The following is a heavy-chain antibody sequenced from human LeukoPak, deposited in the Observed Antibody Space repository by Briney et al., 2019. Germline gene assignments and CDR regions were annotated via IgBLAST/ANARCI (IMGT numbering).Heavy chain of an antibody. CDR3: ARDATEYSYGPRGYDY. CDR1: GFTFSSYA. D-gene: IGHD5-18*01. Sequence: GGSLRLSCAASGFTFSSYAMSWVRQAPGKGLEWVAVISYDGSNKYYADSVKGRFTISRDNSKNTLYLQMNSLRAEDTAVYYCARDATEYSYGPRGYDYWGQGTLVTVSS. CDR2: ISYDGSNK. J-gene: IGHJ4*02. V-gene: IGHV3-30-3*01.